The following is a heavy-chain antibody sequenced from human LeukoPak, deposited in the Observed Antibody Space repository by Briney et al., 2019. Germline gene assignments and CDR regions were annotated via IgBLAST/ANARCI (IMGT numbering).Heavy chain of an antibody. CDR3: ARGDGGDY. V-gene: IGHV3-23*01. CDR1: GFTYSTYA. CDR2: ISGNGIYT. J-gene: IGHJ4*02. Sequence: GGSLRLSCAASGFTYSTYAMTWVRLAPGQGLEWVSTISGNGIYTYYADFVKGRFTISRDNSKNTLYLQMNSLRAEGTAVYYCARGDGGDYWGQGTLVTVSS. D-gene: IGHD3-10*01.